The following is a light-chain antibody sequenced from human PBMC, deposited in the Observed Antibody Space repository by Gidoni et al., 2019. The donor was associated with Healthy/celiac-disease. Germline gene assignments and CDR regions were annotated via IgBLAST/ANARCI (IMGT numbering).Light chain of an antibody. CDR2: GAS. J-gene: IGKJ4*01. CDR3: QQRSNWPPVT. CDR1: QSVSRY. Sequence: EIVLTQSPATLSLSPGERATLSCRASQSVSRYLAWYQQKPGQAPRLLIYGASNRATGIPARFSGSGSGTYFTLTISSLEPEDFAVYYCQQRSNWPPVTFGGGTKVEIK. V-gene: IGKV3-11*01.